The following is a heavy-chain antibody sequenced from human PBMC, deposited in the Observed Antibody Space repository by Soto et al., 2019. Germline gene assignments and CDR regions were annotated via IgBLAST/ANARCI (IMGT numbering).Heavy chain of an antibody. CDR3: ARDPRTTVTDYYYYGMDV. J-gene: IGHJ6*02. CDR2: INPSGGST. D-gene: IGHD4-4*01. Sequence: ASVKVSCKASGYTFTSYYMHWVRQAPGQGLEWMGIINPSGGSTSYAQKFQGRVTMTRDTSTSTVYMELSSLRSEDTAVYYCARDPRTTVTDYYYYGMDVWGQGTTVTVSS. CDR1: GYTFTSYY. V-gene: IGHV1-46*01.